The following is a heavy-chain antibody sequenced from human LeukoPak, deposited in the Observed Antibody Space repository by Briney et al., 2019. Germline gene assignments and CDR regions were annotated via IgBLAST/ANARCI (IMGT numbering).Heavy chain of an antibody. Sequence: PGGSLRLSCAASGFAFSIYRMHWVRQAPGKGLVWVSRISTDGTSGDYADSVEGRFTISRDNGKNTLYLQMNSLRAEDTAVYYCARDRSYSGYDLFDYWGQGTLVTASS. J-gene: IGHJ4*02. V-gene: IGHV3-74*01. CDR1: GFAFSIYR. CDR2: ISTDGTSG. CDR3: ARDRSYSGYDLFDY. D-gene: IGHD5-12*01.